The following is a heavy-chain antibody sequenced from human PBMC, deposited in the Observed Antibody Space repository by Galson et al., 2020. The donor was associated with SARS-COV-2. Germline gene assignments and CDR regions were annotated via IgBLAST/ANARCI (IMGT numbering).Heavy chain of an antibody. J-gene: IGHJ3*02. CDR3: ARDVSGGASDI. D-gene: IGHD1-26*01. V-gene: IGHV3-30*03. Sequence: GGSLRLSCTASGFTFNNYGMHWVRQAPGKGLEWVASISYEGSKKYYLDSVKGRFTISRDNSENMLFLQMNSLRADDTALYYCARDVSGGASDIWGQGTMVTVSS. CDR2: ISYEGSKK. CDR1: GFTFNNYG.